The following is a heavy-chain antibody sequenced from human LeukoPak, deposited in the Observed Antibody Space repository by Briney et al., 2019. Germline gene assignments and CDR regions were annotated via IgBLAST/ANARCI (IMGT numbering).Heavy chain of an antibody. Sequence: GGSLRLSCAASGFIFSSYSMNWVRQAPGQGLEWMGWINPNSGRTNYAHNFQGRVTLTRDPSISTAYMELTGLTSNDTGVYYCARTREYSSTWFFPPFNPWGQGTLVTVSS. CDR1: GFIFSSYS. CDR2: INPNSGRT. V-gene: IGHV1-2*02. CDR3: ARTREYSSTWFFPPFNP. D-gene: IGHD6-13*01. J-gene: IGHJ5*02.